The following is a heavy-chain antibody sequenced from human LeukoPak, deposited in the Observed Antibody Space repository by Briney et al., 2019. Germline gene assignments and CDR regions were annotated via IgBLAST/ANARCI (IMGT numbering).Heavy chain of an antibody. V-gene: IGHV3-23*01. CDR3: AKAYYYDSSGYSPHDAFDI. D-gene: IGHD3-22*01. CDR1: GFTFSSYA. Sequence: GGSLRLSCAASGFTFSSYAMSWVRQAPGKGLEWVSAISGSGGSTYYADSVKGRLTISRDNSKNTLYLQMNSLRAEDTAVYYCAKAYYYDSSGYSPHDAFDIWGQGTMVTVSS. CDR2: ISGSGGST. J-gene: IGHJ3*02.